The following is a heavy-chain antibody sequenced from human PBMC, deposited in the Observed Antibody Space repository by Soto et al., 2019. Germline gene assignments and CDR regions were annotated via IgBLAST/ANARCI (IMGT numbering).Heavy chain of an antibody. Sequence: QVQLVESGGNVVQPGTSLRLSCAASGFSFSTNVLQWVRQAPGKGLEWVAVMSPDGAINLYTDSVKGRFTISRDNSRNTLYLERNSLTTEDTAVYYCALDNIPGAPDYFDYWGRGTLVTVSS. CDR2: MSPDGAIN. J-gene: IGHJ4*02. CDR1: GFSFSTNV. D-gene: IGHD1-20*01. CDR3: ALDNIPGAPDYFDY. V-gene: IGHV3-30-3*01.